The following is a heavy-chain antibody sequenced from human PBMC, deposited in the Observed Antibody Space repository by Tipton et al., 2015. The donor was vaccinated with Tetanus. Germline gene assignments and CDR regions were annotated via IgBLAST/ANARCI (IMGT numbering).Heavy chain of an antibody. CDR3: AKDVNWNLRYFQH. J-gene: IGHJ1*01. V-gene: IGHV3-21*04. CDR2: ISSTSTYI. CDR1: GFEFRNFA. Sequence: SLRLSCVVSGFEFRNFAMNWVRQAPGKGLEWVSYISSTSTYIYYGDSMKGRITVSRDNAQNSLFLQMNSLRVEDTAVYYCAKDVNWNLRYFQHWGQGTVVTVSS. D-gene: IGHD1-1*01.